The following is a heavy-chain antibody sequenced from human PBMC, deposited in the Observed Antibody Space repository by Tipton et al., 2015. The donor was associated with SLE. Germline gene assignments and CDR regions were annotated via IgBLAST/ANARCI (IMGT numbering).Heavy chain of an antibody. D-gene: IGHD6-19*01. Sequence: SLRLSCAASGFTFRNYAMSWVRQAPGKGLEWVSVIYSGGNTYYADSVKGRLTISRDNSKDTLYLQMNSLRVEDTAIYYCARDALSSGWTYNWFDPWGQGTLVTVSS. J-gene: IGHJ5*02. CDR2: IYSGGNT. V-gene: IGHV3-23*03. CDR1: GFTFRNYA. CDR3: ARDALSSGWTYNWFDP.